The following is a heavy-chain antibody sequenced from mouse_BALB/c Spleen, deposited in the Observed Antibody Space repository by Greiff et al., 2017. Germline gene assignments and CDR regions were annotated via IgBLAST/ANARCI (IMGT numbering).Heavy chain of an antibody. CDR1: GFTFSSFG. V-gene: IGHV5-17*02. D-gene: IGHD2-1*01. J-gene: IGHJ3*01. CDR2: ISSGSSTI. Sequence: VESGGGLVQPGGSRKLSCAASGFTFSSFGMHWVRQAPEKGLEWVAYISSGSSTIYYADTVKGRFTISRDNPKNTLFLQMTSLRSEDTAMYYCARGGNYVGTFAYWGQGTLVTVSA. CDR3: ARGGNYVGTFAY.